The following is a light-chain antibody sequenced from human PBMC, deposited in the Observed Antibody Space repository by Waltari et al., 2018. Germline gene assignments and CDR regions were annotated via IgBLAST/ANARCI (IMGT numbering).Light chain of an antibody. CDR2: ANN. V-gene: IGLV1-40*01. CDR1: RSNIGAGYA. CDR3: QSYDTSLRGVL. J-gene: IGLJ2*01. Sequence: QRVTISCTGSRSNIGAGYAVHWYRQIPGTAPKLLIYANNNRPSGVPDRFSGSKSGTSASLAITGLQAEDEADYYCQSYDTSLRGVLFGGGTKLTVL.